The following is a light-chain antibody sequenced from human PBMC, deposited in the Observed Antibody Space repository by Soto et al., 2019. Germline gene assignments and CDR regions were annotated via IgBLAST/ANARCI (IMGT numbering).Light chain of an antibody. J-gene: IGKJ1*01. V-gene: IGKV1-5*01. CDR2: DAS. CDR1: QNIISW. Sequence: EIQMTQSASTLSASVGDRVTITCRASQNIISWLAWYQQKPGKAPKLLIYDASSLESGVPSRFSGSGSETDFTLTISSLQPEDFATYSCQQSYSTTWTFGQGTKVDI. CDR3: QQSYSTTWT.